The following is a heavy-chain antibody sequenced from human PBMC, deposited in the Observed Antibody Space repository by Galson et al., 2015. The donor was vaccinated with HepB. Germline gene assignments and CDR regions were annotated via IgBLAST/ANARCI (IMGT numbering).Heavy chain of an antibody. D-gene: IGHD3-22*01. J-gene: IGHJ4*02. V-gene: IGHV3-73*01. CDR3: TSWLTYYDSSGIQECRY. Sequence: LRLSCAASGFTFSGSAMHWVRQASGKGLEWVGRIRSKANSYATAYAASVKGRFTISRDDSKNTAYLQMNSLKTEDTAVYYCTSWLTYYDSSGIQECRYWGQGTLVTVSS. CDR1: GFTFSGSA. CDR2: IRSKANSYAT.